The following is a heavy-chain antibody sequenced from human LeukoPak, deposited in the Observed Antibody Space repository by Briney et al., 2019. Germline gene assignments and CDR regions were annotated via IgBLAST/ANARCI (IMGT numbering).Heavy chain of an antibody. V-gene: IGHV3-64D*09. J-gene: IGHJ3*01. CDR3: VSDRETQEQS. Sequence: PGGSLRLSCSGSGFTFRRHNMHWVRQAPGKGLEYVSAISYNGDSTYYVDSVKGRFTISRDNSKNTLDLQMSSLRPEDTAVYYCVSDRETQEQSWGPGTLVTVSS. D-gene: IGHD1-26*01. CDR2: ISYNGDST. CDR1: GFTFRRHN.